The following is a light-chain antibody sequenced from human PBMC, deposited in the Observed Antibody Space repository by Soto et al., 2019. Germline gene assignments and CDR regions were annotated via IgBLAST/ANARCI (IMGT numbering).Light chain of an antibody. CDR2: EAS. V-gene: IGKV1-5*03. CDR3: QQFNSYPYT. CDR1: QSISTW. Sequence: DIPMPPSPSTLSASVGDSVTITCRASQSISTWLAWYQQKPGKAPKVLIYEASSLDSGVPARCSGSGSGTEVTLTINSLQPDDVAMNYCQQFNSYPYTFGQGTKLEIK. J-gene: IGKJ2*01.